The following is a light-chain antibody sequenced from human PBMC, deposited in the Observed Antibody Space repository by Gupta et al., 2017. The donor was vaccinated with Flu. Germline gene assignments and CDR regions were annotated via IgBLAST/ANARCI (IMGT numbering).Light chain of an antibody. V-gene: IGLV2-14*04. CDR2: DVS. J-gene: IGLJ2*01. Sequence: SDVVGYNYVSVYQQRPVKAPKLMIYDVSNRPSGVSNRFSGSKSGNTASLTISGLQAEDEADYYCSSYTSGSALVVVFGGGTKLTVL. CDR1: SDVVGYNY. CDR3: SSYTSGSALVVV.